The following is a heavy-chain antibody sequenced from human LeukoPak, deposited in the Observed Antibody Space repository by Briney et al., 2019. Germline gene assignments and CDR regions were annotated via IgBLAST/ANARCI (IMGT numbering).Heavy chain of an antibody. Sequence: SETLSLTCTVSGGPIYSYYWSWIRQTAGKGLEWIGRLYPGVSTNYNPSLKSRVTMSVDTSKKQFALKLSAVTAADTAVYYCARLKFYDSTGYSPGHYMDVWGKGTAVTVSS. CDR1: GGPIYSYY. D-gene: IGHD3-22*01. CDR3: ARLKFYDSTGYSPGHYMDV. J-gene: IGHJ6*03. V-gene: IGHV4-4*07. CDR2: LYPGVST.